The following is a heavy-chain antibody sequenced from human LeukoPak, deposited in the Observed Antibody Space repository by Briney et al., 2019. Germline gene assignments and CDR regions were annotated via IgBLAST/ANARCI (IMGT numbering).Heavy chain of an antibody. J-gene: IGHJ4*02. D-gene: IGHD3-10*01. CDR2: IYSGGST. V-gene: IGHV3-53*01. CDR3: TRGGVY. CDR1: GFIVSSNY. Sequence: GGSLRLSCAASGFIVSSNYMNWVRQAPGKGLEWVSLIYSGGSTYYADSVKGRFTISRDNSKNTLYLQMNSLRAEDTAVYYCTRGGVYWGQGTLVTVSS.